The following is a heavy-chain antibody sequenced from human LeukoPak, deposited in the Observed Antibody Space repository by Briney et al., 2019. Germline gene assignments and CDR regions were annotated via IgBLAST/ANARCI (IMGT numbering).Heavy chain of an antibody. CDR1: GGSISSYY. D-gene: IGHD6-19*01. Sequence: SETLSLTCTVSGGSISSYYWSWIRQPAGKGLEWIGRLYTSGSTNYNPSLKSRVTMSVDKSKNQFSLKLSSVTAADTAVYYCARDGSGWYQYYFDYWGQGTLLTVSA. CDR2: LYTSGST. CDR3: ARDGSGWYQYYFDY. V-gene: IGHV4-4*07. J-gene: IGHJ4*02.